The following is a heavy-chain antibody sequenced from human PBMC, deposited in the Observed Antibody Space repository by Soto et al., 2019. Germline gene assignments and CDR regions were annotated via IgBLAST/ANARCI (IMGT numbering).Heavy chain of an antibody. CDR2: IYYSGST. D-gene: IGHD3-9*01. J-gene: IGHJ4*02. Sequence: QVQLQESGPGLVKPSQTLSLTCTVSGGSISSVGYYWSWIRQHPGKGLEWIGYIYYSGSTYYNPSLKRRVTISVDTSKNQFSLKLSSVTAADTAVYYCARVYYDILTGYYYFDYWGQGTLVTVSS. V-gene: IGHV4-31*03. CDR3: ARVYYDILTGYYYFDY. CDR1: GGSISSVGYY.